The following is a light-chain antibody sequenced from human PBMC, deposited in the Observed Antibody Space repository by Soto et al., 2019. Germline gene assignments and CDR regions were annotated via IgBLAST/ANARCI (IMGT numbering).Light chain of an antibody. CDR3: QHYANSVWT. CDR1: QSVSSSQ. Sequence: IVLTQSPDTLSLSPGERATLSCRASQSVSSSQLVWYQQKPGQAPRLLIYAASCRATGIPDRFSGSGSGTDFTLTVSELETEDFAVYYCQHYANSVWTFGQGTKVEIK. J-gene: IGKJ1*01. V-gene: IGKV3-20*01. CDR2: AAS.